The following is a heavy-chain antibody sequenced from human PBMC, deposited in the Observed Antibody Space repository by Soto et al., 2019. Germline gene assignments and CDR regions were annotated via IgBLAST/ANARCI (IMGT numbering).Heavy chain of an antibody. V-gene: IGHV4-31*03. J-gene: IGHJ5*02. CDR1: GGSINSGGYS. Sequence: SETLSLTCTVSGGSINSGGYSWGWIRQHPGKGLEWIGYIYYSGSTYYNPSLKSRVTISVDPSKNQFSLKLSSVTAADTAVYYCARDRGYCSSTSCYTERDNWFDPWGQGTLVTVSS. CDR2: IYYSGST. CDR3: ARDRGYCSSTSCYTERDNWFDP. D-gene: IGHD2-2*02.